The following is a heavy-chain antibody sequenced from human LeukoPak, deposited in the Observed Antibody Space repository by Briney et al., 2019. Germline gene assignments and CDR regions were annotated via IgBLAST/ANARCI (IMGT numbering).Heavy chain of an antibody. J-gene: IGHJ4*02. CDR1: GFTFDDYA. CDR3: AKGFYYDSSGYFDY. V-gene: IGHV3-9*01. CDR2: ISWNSGSI. D-gene: IGHD3-22*01. Sequence: SLRLSCAASGFTFDDYAMHWVRQAPGKGLEWVSGISWNSGSIGYADSVKGRFTISRDNAKNSLYRQMNSLRAEDTALYYCAKGFYYDSSGYFDYWGQGTLVTVSS.